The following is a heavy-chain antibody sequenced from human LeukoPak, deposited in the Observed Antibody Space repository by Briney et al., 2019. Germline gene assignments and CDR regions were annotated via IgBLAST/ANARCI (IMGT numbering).Heavy chain of an antibody. CDR3: ARVTGSYYPFDY. D-gene: IGHD3-10*01. Sequence: LPGGSLRLSCAASGFTVSSNYMSWVRQPPGNWLEWDSIIYSDVSTYYAASVKGRFTISRDISKNTFYLQMNSLRPKTTPVYYCARVTGSYYPFDYWGQGTLVTVSS. CDR1: GFTVSSNY. V-gene: IGHV3-53*01. CDR2: IYSDVST. J-gene: IGHJ4*02.